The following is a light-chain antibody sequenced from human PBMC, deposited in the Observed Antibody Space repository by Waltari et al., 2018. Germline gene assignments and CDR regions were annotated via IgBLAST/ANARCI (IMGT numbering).Light chain of an antibody. CDR3: QQYNNWRT. CDR1: QSIARN. V-gene: IGKV3-15*01. Sequence: EVLMTQSPPTLSVSPGERATLPCRASQSIARNLAWYQQKPGQAPRLLIYGASTRATDVPDRFSCSGSGTEFTLTISSLQSEDFAVYYCQQYNNWRTFGQGTKLEIK. J-gene: IGKJ2*01. CDR2: GAS.